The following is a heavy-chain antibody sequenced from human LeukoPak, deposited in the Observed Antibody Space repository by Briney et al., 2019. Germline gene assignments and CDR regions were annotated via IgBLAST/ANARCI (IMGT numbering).Heavy chain of an antibody. CDR1: GFTFSSYA. D-gene: IGHD3-10*01. CDR3: ARGWFGELLPKSAGGFDY. Sequence: PGGSLRLSCAASGFTFSSYAMHWVRQAPGKGLEWVAVISYDGSNKYYADSVKGRFTISRDNSKNTLYLQMNSLRAEDTAVYYCARGWFGELLPKSAGGFDYWGQGTLVTVSS. V-gene: IGHV3-30-3*01. CDR2: ISYDGSNK. J-gene: IGHJ4*02.